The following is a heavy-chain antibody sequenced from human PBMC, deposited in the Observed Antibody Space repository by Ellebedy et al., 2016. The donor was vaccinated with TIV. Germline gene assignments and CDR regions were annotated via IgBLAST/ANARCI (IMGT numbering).Heavy chain of an antibody. Sequence: AASVKVSCKASGYTFTGDYYMHWVRQAPGQGLEWVGWVYPKSGGPKYAQRFQGRVTMTRDTSISTAYMELTRLRSVDTAVYYCARASGYYGARFDYWGQGTLVTVSS. CDR1: GYTFTGDYY. J-gene: IGHJ4*02. D-gene: IGHD3-22*01. V-gene: IGHV1-2*02. CDR3: ARASGYYGARFDY. CDR2: VYPKSGGP.